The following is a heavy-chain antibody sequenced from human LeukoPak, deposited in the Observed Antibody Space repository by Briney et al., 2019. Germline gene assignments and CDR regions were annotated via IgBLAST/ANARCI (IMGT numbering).Heavy chain of an antibody. CDR2: IIPILGIA. CDR1: GGTFSSYT. J-gene: IGHJ4*02. Sequence: SVKVSCKASGGTFSSYTISWVRQAPGQGLEWMGRIIPILGIANYAQKFQGRVTITADKSTSTAYMELSSLRSEDTAVYYCAQTFRICSSTSCSKPLDYWGQGTLVTVSP. CDR3: AQTFRICSSTSCSKPLDY. D-gene: IGHD2-2*01. V-gene: IGHV1-69*02.